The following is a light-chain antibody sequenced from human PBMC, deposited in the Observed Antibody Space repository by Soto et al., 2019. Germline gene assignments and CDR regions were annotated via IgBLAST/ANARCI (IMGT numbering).Light chain of an antibody. J-gene: IGKJ1*01. V-gene: IGKV1-39*01. CDR3: LQSYITPWT. Sequence: DIQMTQSPSSLSTSVEDRVTITYRASQSISNYLNWYQQKPGKVPKLLIYAASRLQSGVPSRFIGSGSGTDFTLTISSLQPEDFATYYCLQSYITPWTFGQGTKVEIK. CDR1: QSISNY. CDR2: AAS.